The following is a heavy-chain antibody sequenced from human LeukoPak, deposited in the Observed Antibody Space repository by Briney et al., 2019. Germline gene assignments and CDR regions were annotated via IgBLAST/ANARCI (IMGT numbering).Heavy chain of an antibody. V-gene: IGHV4-34*01. D-gene: IGHD3-10*01. CDR1: GGSFSGYY. J-gene: IGHJ1*01. CDR3: ARGFAHRGFYFQY. Sequence: SETLSLTCAVYGGSFSGYYWSWIRQPPGKGLEWIGEINHSGSTNYHPSLKSRVTISIDTSKNQFSLKLSSVTAADTAVYYCARGFAHRGFYFQYWGQGTLATVSS. CDR2: INHSGST.